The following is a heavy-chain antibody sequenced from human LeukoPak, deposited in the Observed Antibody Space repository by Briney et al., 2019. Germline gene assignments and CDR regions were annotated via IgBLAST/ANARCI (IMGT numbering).Heavy chain of an antibody. CDR2: IYHSGST. CDR1: GGSISSGGYY. V-gene: IGHV4-30-2*01. J-gene: IGHJ3*02. CDR3: ASCDSGYDYEDAFDI. Sequence: PSETLSLTCTVSGGSISSGGYYWSWIRQPPGKGLEWIGYIYHSGSTYYNPSLKSRVTISVDKSKNQFSLKLSSVTAADTAVYYCASCDSGYDYEDAFDIWGQGTMVTVSS. D-gene: IGHD5-12*01.